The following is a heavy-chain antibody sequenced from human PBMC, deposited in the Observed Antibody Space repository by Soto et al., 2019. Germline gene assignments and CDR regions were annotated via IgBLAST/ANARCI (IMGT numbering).Heavy chain of an antibody. CDR1: GFTFTDYA. J-gene: IGHJ4*02. CDR2: TNGGGDST. Sequence: PGGSLRLSCAASGFTFTDYAMTWVRQAPGKGLEWVSSTNGGGDSTYYADSVKGRFSISRDNSKNTLFLQMNNLRAEDTALYYCARVRRGGDLNDYWGQGTLVTVSS. D-gene: IGHD4-17*01. CDR3: ARVRRGGDLNDY. V-gene: IGHV3-23*01.